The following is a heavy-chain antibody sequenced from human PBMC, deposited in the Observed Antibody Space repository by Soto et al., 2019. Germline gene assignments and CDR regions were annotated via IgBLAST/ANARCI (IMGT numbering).Heavy chain of an antibody. Sequence: PGGSPRLSCAASGFTFTNAWMTRVREGPGKGLEWVGRIKSKSDGGTIDYAAPVKGRFTISRDDSKNTLYLQMNSLKTEDTAVYYCTRGPNPRPLPAFDIWGQGTVVTVSS. V-gene: IGHV3-15*01. CDR3: TRGPNPRPLPAFDI. CDR2: IKSKSDGGTI. CDR1: GFTFTNAW. J-gene: IGHJ3*02.